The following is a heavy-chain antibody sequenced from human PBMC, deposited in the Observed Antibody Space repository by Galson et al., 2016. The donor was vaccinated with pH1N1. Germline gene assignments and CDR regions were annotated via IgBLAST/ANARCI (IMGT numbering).Heavy chain of an antibody. V-gene: IGHV3-30*03. CDR3: ARTGGGHSGDPYR. Sequence: SLRLSCAASGFIFSNYGMHWARQGPGKGLEWVATTSYDGNDKYYADSVKGRFAISSDNSKNTLYLQMNSLRVEDTAVYFCARTGGGHSGDPYRWGQGTLVTVSS. CDR2: TSYDGNDK. J-gene: IGHJ4*02. CDR1: GFIFSNYG. D-gene: IGHD1-14*01.